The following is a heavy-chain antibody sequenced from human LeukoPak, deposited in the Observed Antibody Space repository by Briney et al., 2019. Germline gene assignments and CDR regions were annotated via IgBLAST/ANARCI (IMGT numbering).Heavy chain of an antibody. CDR2: INHSGST. Sequence: TSATLSLTCAVYGGSFSGYYWSWIRQPPGKGLEWIGEINHSGSTNYNPSLKSRVTISVDTSKNQFSLKLSSVTAADTAVYYCARDHYYDILTGYYAFDIWGQGTMVTVSS. CDR1: GGSFSGYY. CDR3: ARDHYYDILTGYYAFDI. D-gene: IGHD3-9*01. V-gene: IGHV4-34*01. J-gene: IGHJ3*02.